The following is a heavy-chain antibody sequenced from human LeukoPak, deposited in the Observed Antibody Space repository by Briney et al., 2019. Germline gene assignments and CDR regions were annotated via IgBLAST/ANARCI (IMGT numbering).Heavy chain of an antibody. CDR1: GFTFSTYG. CDR2: INGNGGTT. V-gene: IGHV3-23*01. J-gene: IGHJ4*02. CDR3: AKGPLIEVAGTTWDY. Sequence: GGSLRLSCAASGFTFSTYGMTWVRQAPGKGPEWVSGINGNGGTTKYADSVKGRFTISRDNSRNTLYLQMNSLRVEDTAVYYCAKGPLIEVAGTTWDYWGQGTLVTVSS. D-gene: IGHD6-19*01.